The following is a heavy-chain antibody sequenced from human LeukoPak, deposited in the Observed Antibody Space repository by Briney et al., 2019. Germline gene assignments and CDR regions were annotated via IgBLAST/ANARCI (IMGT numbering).Heavy chain of an antibody. V-gene: IGHV1-8*02. CDR3: ARGRGNNQSKYRKLRRYYFDY. Sequence: ASVKVSCKASGYTFTSYYMHWVRQAPGQGLEWMGWMNPNSGNTGYAQKFQGRVTMTRNTSISTAYMELSSLRSEDTAVYYCARGRGNNQSKYRKLRRYYFDYWGQGTLVTVSS. J-gene: IGHJ4*02. CDR2: MNPNSGNT. CDR1: GYTFTSYY. D-gene: IGHD2/OR15-2a*01.